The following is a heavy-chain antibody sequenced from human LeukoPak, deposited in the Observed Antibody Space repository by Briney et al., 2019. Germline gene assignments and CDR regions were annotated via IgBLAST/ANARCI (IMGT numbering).Heavy chain of an antibody. CDR2: IKSISYET. V-gene: IGHV3-15*01. CDR3: ARHNEFFN. Sequence: PGGSVRLSCAASGFSFTDAWMNWVRQAPGKGLEWVGRIKSISYETHYPAPVQGRFTISRDDSRTTLYLQMSSLRSDDTAVYYCARHNEFFNWGQGTLVTVSS. J-gene: IGHJ4*02. D-gene: IGHD3-10*01. CDR1: GFSFTDAW.